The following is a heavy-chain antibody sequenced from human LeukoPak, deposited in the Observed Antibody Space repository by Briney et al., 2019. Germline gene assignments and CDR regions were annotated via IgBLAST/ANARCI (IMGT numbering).Heavy chain of an antibody. CDR3: ARGEVADDYYYYYYMAV. D-gene: IGHD6-13*01. CDR2: IIPIFGTA. J-gene: IGHJ6*03. Sequence: GPSVKVSCNASGATFSIYAISWLGQAPGQGLEWMGRIIPIFGTANYAQKFQGRVTITTDESTSTAYMELSSLRSEDTAVYYCARGEVADDYYYYYYMAVWGKGTTVTVSS. V-gene: IGHV1-69*05. CDR1: GATFSIYA.